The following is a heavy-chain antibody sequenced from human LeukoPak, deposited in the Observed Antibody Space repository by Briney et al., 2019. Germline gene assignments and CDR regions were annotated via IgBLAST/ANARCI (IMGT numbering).Heavy chain of an antibody. D-gene: IGHD3-10*01. Sequence: SQTLSLTCTVSGGSISGGAYYWSWIRQHPGKGLEWNGYIYYSGNTYYNPSLKSRVAISVDTSKKQFSLKLSSVTAADTAVYYCASSSGVRGAPYFDYWGQGTLVTVSS. CDR1: GGSISGGAYY. CDR3: ASSSGVRGAPYFDY. V-gene: IGHV4-31*03. J-gene: IGHJ4*02. CDR2: IYYSGNT.